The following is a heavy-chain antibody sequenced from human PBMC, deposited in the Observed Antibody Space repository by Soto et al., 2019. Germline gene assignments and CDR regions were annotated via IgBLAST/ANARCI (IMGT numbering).Heavy chain of an antibody. J-gene: IGHJ4*02. CDR3: ETMPYTRSTPPVDS. Sequence: QVQLQESGPGLVKPSETLSLTCTVSGGSISSYYWNWIRQSPGKGLEMIGYVYYSRGTIYHPSLESRVAISLDTSKNQFSLKPSSVSAAAPAVYYCETMPYTRSTPPVDSWGRGTLVTVSS. CDR2: VYYSRGT. D-gene: IGHD1-26*01. V-gene: IGHV4-59*01. CDR1: GGSISSYY.